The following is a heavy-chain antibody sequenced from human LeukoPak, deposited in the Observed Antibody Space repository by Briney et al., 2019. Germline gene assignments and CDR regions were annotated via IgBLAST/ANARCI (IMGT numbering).Heavy chain of an antibody. CDR2: TRNKANSYIT. CDR1: GFTFSDHF. V-gene: IGHV3-72*01. Sequence: HPGGSLRLSCAASGFTFSDHFLDWVRQAPGKGLEWVGRTRNKANSYITEYAASVKGRFTISRDDSKNSLYLQMSSLKTDDTAMYYCASIRGTFGYWGQGTLVTVSP. CDR3: ASIRGTFGY. D-gene: IGHD1-26*01. J-gene: IGHJ4*02.